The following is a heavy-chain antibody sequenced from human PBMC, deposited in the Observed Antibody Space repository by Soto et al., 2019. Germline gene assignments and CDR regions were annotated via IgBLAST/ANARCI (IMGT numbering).Heavy chain of an antibody. Sequence: EVQLVESGGGLVQPGGSLRLSCAASGFDFSNAWMHWVRQAPGKGLVWVSHVNSDGSITTYADSVKGRFTISRDNAKNTVYLQMYSLRVEDTGVYYCTRDQACSAAVGGEGTLVTVSS. CDR3: TRDQACSAAV. CDR2: VNSDGSIT. V-gene: IGHV3-74*01. J-gene: IGHJ4*02. D-gene: IGHD2-15*01. CDR1: GFDFSNAW.